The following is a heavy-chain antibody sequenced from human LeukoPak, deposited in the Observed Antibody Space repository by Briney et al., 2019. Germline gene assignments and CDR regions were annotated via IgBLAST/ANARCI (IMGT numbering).Heavy chain of an antibody. CDR2: IFYSGNT. V-gene: IGHV4-38-2*01. CDR3: ARGGGVRTGSGWRPGNYFDF. Sequence: GSLRLSCAASGFTFSSYSMNWVRQPPGKGLEWIGSIFYSGNTYDNPSLKSRVTISVDTSKNQFSLNLSSVTATDTAVYYCARGGGVRTGSGWRPGNYFDFWGQGSLVIVSS. J-gene: IGHJ4*02. CDR1: GFTFSSYS. D-gene: IGHD6-19*01.